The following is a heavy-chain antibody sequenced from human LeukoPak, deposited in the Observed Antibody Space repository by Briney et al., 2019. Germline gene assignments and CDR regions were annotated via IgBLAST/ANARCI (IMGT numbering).Heavy chain of an antibody. D-gene: IGHD5-18*01. CDR1: EFPFNTYV. V-gene: IGHV3-74*01. Sequence: GGSLRLSCAASEFPFNTYVMHWVRQVPGKGLVWVSRISHDGTITSYADSVKGRFTISRDNAKNSLYLQMNSLRAEDTALYYCAKDRGYSYGWLDAFDIWGQGTMVTVSS. CDR3: AKDRGYSYGWLDAFDI. J-gene: IGHJ3*02. CDR2: ISHDGTIT.